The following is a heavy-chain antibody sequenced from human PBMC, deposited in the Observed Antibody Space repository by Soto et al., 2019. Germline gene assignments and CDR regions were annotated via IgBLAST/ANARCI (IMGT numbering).Heavy chain of an antibody. D-gene: IGHD6-19*01. Sequence: QVQLVESGGGVVQPGRSLRLSCAASGFTFSSYAMHWVRQAPGKGLEWVAAISYDGSYKYYADSVKGRFTISRDNSKNTLYLQMNSLRAEDTAVYYCARGPAVAGTGWWFDPWGQGTLVTVSS. CDR2: ISYDGSYK. V-gene: IGHV3-30-3*01. J-gene: IGHJ5*02. CDR1: GFTFSSYA. CDR3: ARGPAVAGTGWWFDP.